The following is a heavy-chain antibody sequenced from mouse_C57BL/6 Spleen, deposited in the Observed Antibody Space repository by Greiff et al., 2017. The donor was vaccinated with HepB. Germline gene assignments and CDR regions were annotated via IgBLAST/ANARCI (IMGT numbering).Heavy chain of an antibody. V-gene: IGHV1-50*01. CDR3: ARYSNSGYYAMDY. Sequence: VQLQQPGAELVKPGASVKLSCKASGYTFTSYWMQWVKQRPGQGLEWIGEIDPSDSYTNYNQKFKGKATLTVDTSSSTAYMQLSSLTSEDSAVYYCARYSNSGYYAMDYWGQGTSVTVSS. CDR1: GYTFTSYW. CDR2: IDPSDSYT. J-gene: IGHJ4*01. D-gene: IGHD2-5*01.